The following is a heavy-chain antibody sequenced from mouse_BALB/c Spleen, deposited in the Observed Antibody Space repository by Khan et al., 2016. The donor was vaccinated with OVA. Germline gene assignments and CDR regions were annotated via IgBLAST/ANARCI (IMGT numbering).Heavy chain of an antibody. J-gene: IGHJ4*01. CDR2: IWSDGST. CDR1: GFSLTNYG. Sequence: QVHLKQSGPGLVAPSQSLSITCTISGFSLTNYGIHWVRQPPGKGLEWLVMIWSDGSTTYNSALKSRLTISKDNSKSQVFLKMNSLQTDATALYFCARQPYYHYNIMDYWGQGTSVTVSS. D-gene: IGHD2-10*01. V-gene: IGHV2-6-1*01. CDR3: ARQPYYHYNIMDY.